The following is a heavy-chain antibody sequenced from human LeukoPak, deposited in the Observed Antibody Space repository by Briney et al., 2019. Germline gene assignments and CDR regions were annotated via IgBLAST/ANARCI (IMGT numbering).Heavy chain of an antibody. V-gene: IGHV3-48*03. CDR3: ARVQWELLLAFDI. Sequence: PGGSLRLSCAASGFTFSSYEMNWVRQAPGKGLEWVSYISSSGSTIYYADSVKGRFTISRDNAKNSLYLQMNSLRAEDTAVYYCARVQWELLLAFDIWGQGTMVTVSS. J-gene: IGHJ3*02. CDR2: ISSSGSTI. CDR1: GFTFSSYE. D-gene: IGHD1-26*01.